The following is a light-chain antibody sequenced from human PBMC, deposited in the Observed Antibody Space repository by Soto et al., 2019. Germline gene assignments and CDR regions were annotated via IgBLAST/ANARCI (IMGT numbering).Light chain of an antibody. CDR3: CAYAGSYTFAV. CDR2: DVS. CDR1: SSDVGGYNY. V-gene: IGLV2-11*01. J-gene: IGLJ2*01. Sequence: QSALTQPRSVSGSPGQSVTISCTGTSSDVGGYNYVSWYQQHPGKAPKLMIYDVSKRPSGVPDRFSGSKSGNTASLTISGLQAEDEADNYCCAYAGSYTFAVFGGVTKLTVL.